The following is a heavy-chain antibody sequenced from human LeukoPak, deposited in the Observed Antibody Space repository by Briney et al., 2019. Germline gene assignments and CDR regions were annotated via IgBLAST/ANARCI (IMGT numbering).Heavy chain of an antibody. CDR3: ATKTPFAVAPRG. Sequence: PGRSLRLSCAAFGFTFSEFGMHWVRQAPGRGLEWVAVISYDGNNKYYADSMKGRFTISRDNSRNTLYLQMNSLRPEDTAVYYCATKTPFAVAPRGWGQGTLVTVSS. CDR1: GFTFSEFG. V-gene: IGHV3-30*03. J-gene: IGHJ4*02. D-gene: IGHD6-19*01. CDR2: ISYDGNNK.